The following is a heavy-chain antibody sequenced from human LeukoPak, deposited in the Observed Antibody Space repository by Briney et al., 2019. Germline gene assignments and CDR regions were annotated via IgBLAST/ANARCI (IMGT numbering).Heavy chain of an antibody. J-gene: IGHJ4*02. CDR3: AKDYYWGLDY. V-gene: IGHV3-30*18. Sequence: GGSLRLSCAASGFTFSSYGMHWVRQAPGKRLEWVAVISYDGSNKYYADSVKGRFTISRDNSKNTLYLQMNSLRVEDTAVYYCAKDYYWGLDYWGQGALVTVSS. CDR2: ISYDGSNK. CDR1: GFTFSSYG. D-gene: IGHD3-22*01.